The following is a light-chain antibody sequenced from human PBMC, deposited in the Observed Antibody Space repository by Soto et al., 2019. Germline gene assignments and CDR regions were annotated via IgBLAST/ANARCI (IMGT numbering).Light chain of an antibody. J-gene: IGKJ3*01. V-gene: IGKV3-15*01. CDR3: QQYGYSPLT. CDR2: GAS. Sequence: EIVMTQSPATLSVSPGERATLSCRASQSINSNLAWYQQIPGQAPKLLIYGASTRATGIPARFSGSGSGTEFTLTISSLQSEDFAVYYCQQYGYSPLTSGPGTKVDIK. CDR1: QSINSN.